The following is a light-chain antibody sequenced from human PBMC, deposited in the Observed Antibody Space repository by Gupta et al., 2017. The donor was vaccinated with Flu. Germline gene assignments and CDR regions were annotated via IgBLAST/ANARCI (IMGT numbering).Light chain of an antibody. CDR2: AAS. J-gene: IGKJ3*01. CDR3: QQSYSTPRT. V-gene: IGKV1-39*01. Sequence: IQLTQSPSSLSASVGDRVTITCRASQRISSYLNWYQQKPGQAPKLLIYAASSLQSGVPARFSGSGSGTDFTLTISSLQTEDVATYYCQQSYSTPRTFGPGTKVEIK. CDR1: QRISSY.